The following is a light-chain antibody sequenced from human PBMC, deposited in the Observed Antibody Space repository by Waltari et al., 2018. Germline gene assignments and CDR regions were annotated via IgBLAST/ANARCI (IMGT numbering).Light chain of an antibody. CDR3: SSYTSSSTVV. CDR2: EVS. Sequence: QSALTQPASVSGSPGQSITISCPGTSSSVGGFNYASRYQQHPGKAPKLMIYEVSNRPSGVSNRFSGSKSGNTASLTISGLQAEDEADYYCSSYTSSSTVVFGGGTKLTVL. J-gene: IGLJ2*01. V-gene: IGLV2-14*01. CDR1: SSSVGGFNY.